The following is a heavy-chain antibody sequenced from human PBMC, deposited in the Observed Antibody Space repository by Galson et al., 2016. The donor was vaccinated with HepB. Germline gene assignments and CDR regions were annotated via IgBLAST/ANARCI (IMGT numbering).Heavy chain of an antibody. D-gene: IGHD1-14*01. V-gene: IGHV3-21*01. Sequence: SLRLSCAASGFTFSSYSMNWVRQAPGKGLEWVSSISSSSTYIYYADSVKGRFTISRDNAKNSLYLQMNSLRAEDTAVYYCARVRGHRAPDAFDIWGQGTMVTVSS. J-gene: IGHJ3*02. CDR2: ISSSSTYI. CDR1: GFTFSSYS. CDR3: ARVRGHRAPDAFDI.